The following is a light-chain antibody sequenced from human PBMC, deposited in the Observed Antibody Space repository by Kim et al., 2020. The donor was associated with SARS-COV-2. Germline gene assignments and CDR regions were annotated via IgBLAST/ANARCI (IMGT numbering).Light chain of an antibody. J-gene: IGKJ1*01. V-gene: IGKV3-20*01. CDR1: QSVSSSY. Sequence: EIVLTQSPGTLSLSPGERATLSCRASQSVSSSYLAWYQQKPGQAPRLLIYAASRRATGIPDTFSGSGSGTDFTLTISRLEPEDFAVYYCQQYGSSPSTFGQGTKVDIK. CDR2: AAS. CDR3: QQYGSSPST.